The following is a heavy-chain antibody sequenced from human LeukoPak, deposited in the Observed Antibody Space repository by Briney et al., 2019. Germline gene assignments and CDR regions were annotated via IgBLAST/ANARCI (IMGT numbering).Heavy chain of an antibody. Sequence: GESLKISCKGSGYSFTSYWIGWVRQIPGKGLEWMGIIYPGDSDTRYSPSFQGQVTISADKSISTAYLQWSSLKASDAAMYYCARFTMVRGVTRWFDPWGQGTLVTVSS. CDR2: IYPGDSDT. CDR3: ARFTMVRGVTRWFDP. J-gene: IGHJ5*02. CDR1: GYSFTSYW. D-gene: IGHD3-10*01. V-gene: IGHV5-51*01.